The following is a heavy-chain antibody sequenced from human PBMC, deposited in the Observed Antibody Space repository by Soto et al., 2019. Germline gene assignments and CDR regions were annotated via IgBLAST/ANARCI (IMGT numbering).Heavy chain of an antibody. CDR3: ARVPLRFPYYYYYMDV. Sequence: PSETLSLTCAVSSGSISSSNWWSWVRQPQGKGLEWIGEIYHSGSTNYNPSLKSRVTISVDKSKNQFSLKLSSVTAADTAVYYCARVPLRFPYYYYYMDVWGKGTTVTVSS. J-gene: IGHJ6*03. V-gene: IGHV4-4*02. CDR2: IYHSGST. D-gene: IGHD4-17*01. CDR1: SGSISSSNW.